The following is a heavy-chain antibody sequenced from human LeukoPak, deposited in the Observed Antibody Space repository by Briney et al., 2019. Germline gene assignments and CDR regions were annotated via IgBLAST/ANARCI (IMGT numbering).Heavy chain of an antibody. J-gene: IGHJ6*02. D-gene: IGHD4-17*01. CDR2: IQSKRDGATR. CDR1: GFTFSDAW. Sequence: AGSLRLSCAASGFTFSDAWMNWVSQAPGKGLEGVGRIQSKRDGATRDRATPVQGRFTISRDDSKSTLYLLMNSLKTEDTGVYYCATDLRTVTTYGYYYYGMDDWGQGTTVTVSS. CDR3: ATDLRTVTTYGYYYYGMDD. V-gene: IGHV3-15*01.